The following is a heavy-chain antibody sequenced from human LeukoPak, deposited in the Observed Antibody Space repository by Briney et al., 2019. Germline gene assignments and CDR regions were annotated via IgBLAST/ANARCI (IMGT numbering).Heavy chain of an antibody. CDR2: IKQDGSEK. D-gene: IGHD6-13*01. CDR3: ARVKQQLVEWDYYYYMDV. V-gene: IGHV3-7*01. J-gene: IGHJ6*03. CDR1: GFTFSSYW. Sequence: GGSLRLSCAASGFTFSSYWMSWVRQAPGKGLEWVANIKQDGSEKYYVDSVKGRFTISRDNAKNSLYLQMNSLRAEDTAVYYCARVKQQLVEWDYYYYMDVWGKGTTVTVSS.